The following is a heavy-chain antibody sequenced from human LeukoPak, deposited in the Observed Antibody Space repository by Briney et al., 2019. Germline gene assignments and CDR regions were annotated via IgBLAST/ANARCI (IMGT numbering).Heavy chain of an antibody. V-gene: IGHV4-59*01. CDR3: ARTTEGGYTYDYFYYYYMDV. J-gene: IGHJ6*03. D-gene: IGHD5-18*01. CDR2: IYYSGST. Sequence: SETLSLTCTVSGGSISSYYWSWIRQPAGKGLEWIGYIYYSGSTNYNPSLKSRVTISLDTSKNQFSLKLSSVTAADTAVYYCARTTEGGYTYDYFYYYYMDVWGKGTTVTISS. CDR1: GGSISSYY.